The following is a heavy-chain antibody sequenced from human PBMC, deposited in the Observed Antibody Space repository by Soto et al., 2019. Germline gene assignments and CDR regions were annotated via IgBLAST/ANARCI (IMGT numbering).Heavy chain of an antibody. CDR3: ARGGALSTSWYWGDGLDS. CDR2: IIPVFGTP. Sequence: QVHLEQSGSEVKKSGSSVKVSCKASGYSFSSHAITWVRQAPGQGLEWMGGIIPVFGTPSYAQKFQGRVTISADKSTKTSYLELRSLRSEDTAVYYCARGGALSTSWYWGDGLDSWGQGTQVTVSS. CDR1: GYSFSSHA. D-gene: IGHD6-13*01. V-gene: IGHV1-69*06. J-gene: IGHJ4*02.